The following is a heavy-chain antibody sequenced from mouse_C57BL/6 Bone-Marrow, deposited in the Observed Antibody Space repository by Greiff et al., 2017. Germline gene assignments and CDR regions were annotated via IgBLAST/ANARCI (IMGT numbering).Heavy chain of an antibody. Sequence: QVQLQQSGPELVKPGASVKISCKASGYAFSSSWMNWVKQRPGKGLEWIGRIYPGDGDTNYNGKFKGKATLTVDKPSSTAYMQLSSLTSEDSAVYYCAESSYYYAMDYWGQGTSVTVSS. CDR1: GYAFSSSW. J-gene: IGHJ4*01. CDR2: IYPGDGDT. V-gene: IGHV1-82*01. CDR3: AESSYYYAMDY. D-gene: IGHD1-3*01.